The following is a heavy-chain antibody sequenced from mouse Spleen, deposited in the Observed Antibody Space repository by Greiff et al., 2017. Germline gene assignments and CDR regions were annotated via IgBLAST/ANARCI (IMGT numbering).Heavy chain of an antibody. CDR3: AREDYRYAMDY. V-gene: IGHV5-6-4*01. D-gene: IGHD2-14*01. CDR2: ISSGGGST. CDR1: GFTFSSYY. Sequence: EVKVVESGGGLVKLGGSLKLSCAASGFTFSSYYMSWVRQTPEKRLEWVATISSGGGSTYYPDSVKGRFTISRDNAKNTLYLQMSSLNSEDTAVYYCAREDYRYAMDYWGQGTSVTVSS. J-gene: IGHJ4*01.